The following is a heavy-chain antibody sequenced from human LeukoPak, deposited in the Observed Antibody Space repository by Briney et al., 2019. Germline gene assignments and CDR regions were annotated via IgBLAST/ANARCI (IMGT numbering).Heavy chain of an antibody. J-gene: IGHJ4*02. Sequence: GGSLRLSCAASGFTFRNYPMGWVRQAPGKGLEWVSIISDSGGATYYADSVKGRFTISRDNSKTTLYMQMNSLRTEDTAVYFCAKEIYYDSSAFLDYWGQGTLVTVSA. CDR2: ISDSGGAT. CDR1: GFTFRNYP. D-gene: IGHD3-22*01. V-gene: IGHV3-23*01. CDR3: AKEIYYDSSAFLDY.